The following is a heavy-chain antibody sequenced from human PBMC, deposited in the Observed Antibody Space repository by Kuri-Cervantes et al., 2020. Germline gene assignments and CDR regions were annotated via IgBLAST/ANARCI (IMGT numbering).Heavy chain of an antibody. Sequence: GGSLRLSCAASGFTFSDYYMSWIRQAPGKGLEWVSYISSSGSTIYYADSVKGRFTISRDNAKNSLYLQMNSLRAEDTAVYYCARIKSSSTQYYYYYYMDVWGKGTTVTVSS. CDR2: ISSSGSTI. CDR3: ARIKSSSTQYYYYYYMDV. V-gene: IGHV3-11*01. D-gene: IGHD6-6*01. CDR1: GFTFSDYY. J-gene: IGHJ6*03.